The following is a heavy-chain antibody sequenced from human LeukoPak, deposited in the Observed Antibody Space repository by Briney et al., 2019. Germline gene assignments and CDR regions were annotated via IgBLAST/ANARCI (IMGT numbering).Heavy chain of an antibody. CDR1: GGSFSGYY. V-gene: IGHV4-59*01. CDR3: ARVSLGYCSGGSCYILDP. D-gene: IGHD2-15*01. J-gene: IGHJ5*02. CDR2: IYYSGST. Sequence: SETLSLTCAVYGGSFSGYYWSWIRQPPGKGLEWIGYIYYSGSTNYNPSLKSRVTISVDTSKNQFSLKLSSVTAADTAVYYCARVSLGYCSGGSCYILDPWGQGTLVTVSS.